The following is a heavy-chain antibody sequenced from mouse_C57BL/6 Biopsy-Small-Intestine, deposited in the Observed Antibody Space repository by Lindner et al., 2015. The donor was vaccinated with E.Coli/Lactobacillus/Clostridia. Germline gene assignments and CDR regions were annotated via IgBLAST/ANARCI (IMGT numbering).Heavy chain of an antibody. V-gene: IGHV1-42*01. CDR2: TNPSTGGT. CDR3: ARGYGSPWYFDV. CDR1: GYSFTGYY. D-gene: IGHD1-1*01. J-gene: IGHJ1*03. Sequence: VQLQESGPELVKPGASMRMSCKASGYSFTGYYINWVKQSPEKSLEWIGETNPSTGGTTYNQKFKAKATLTVDKSSSTAYMQLKSLTSEDSAVYYCARGYGSPWYFDVWGTGTTVTVSS.